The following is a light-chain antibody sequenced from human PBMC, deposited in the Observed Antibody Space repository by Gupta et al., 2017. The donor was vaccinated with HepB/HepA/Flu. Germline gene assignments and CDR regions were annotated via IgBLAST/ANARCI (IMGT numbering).Light chain of an antibody. CDR2: AAS. CDR3: QQSHSSPYS. Sequence: DIQMTQSPSSLSASVGDRVTITCRASQSIFNFLNWYQQKPVKAPKLLIYAASSLQGGVPSRFSGSGSGTDFTLTIKKLQSEDFATYCCQQSHSSPYSFGQGTKVEI. CDR1: QSIFNF. J-gene: IGKJ2*03. V-gene: IGKV1-39*01.